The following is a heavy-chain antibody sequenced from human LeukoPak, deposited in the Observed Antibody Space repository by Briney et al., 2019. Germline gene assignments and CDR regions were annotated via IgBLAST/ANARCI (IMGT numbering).Heavy chain of an antibody. V-gene: IGHV3-15*01. CDR1: GFTFSYAW. J-gene: IGHJ5*02. CDR3: TLTHYDILTGDNWFDP. Sequence: GGSLRLSCAASGFTFSYAWMSWVRQAPGKGLGWVGRLKSNTDGGTTDYAAPVRGRFTISRDDSKNMLFLQMNSLETEDTAVYFCTLTHYDILTGDNWFDPWGPGTLVTVSS. D-gene: IGHD3-9*01. CDR2: LKSNTDGGTT.